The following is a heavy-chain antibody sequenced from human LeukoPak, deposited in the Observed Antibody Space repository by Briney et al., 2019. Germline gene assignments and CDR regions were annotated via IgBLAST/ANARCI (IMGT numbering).Heavy chain of an antibody. Sequence: GGSPRLSCAASGFTFSSYGMHWVRQAPGKGLEWVAVISYDGSNKYYADSVKGRFTISRDNSKNTLYLQMNSLRAEDTAVYYCAKDRSNYPDYGVDRSLDYWGRGTLVTVSS. CDR1: GFTFSSYG. J-gene: IGHJ4*02. CDR3: AKDRSNYPDYGVDRSLDY. V-gene: IGHV3-30*18. CDR2: ISYDGSNK. D-gene: IGHD4-17*01.